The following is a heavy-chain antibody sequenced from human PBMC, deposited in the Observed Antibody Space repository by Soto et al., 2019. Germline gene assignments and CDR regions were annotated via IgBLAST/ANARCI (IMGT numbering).Heavy chain of an antibody. V-gene: IGHV3-30*03. CDR1: GFNCSAYG. D-gene: IGHD1-26*01. CDR3: RVGVAD. J-gene: IGHJ4*02. CDR2: LSFDASKQ. Sequence: QVQLVESGGGVVQPGRSLRLSCAASGFNCSAYGMHWVRQAPGTGLELVALLSFDASKQYYADSVKGRFTISRDTSRNTLYLQMNSLRVEDTAVYYCRVGVADWGQGTRVTVSS.